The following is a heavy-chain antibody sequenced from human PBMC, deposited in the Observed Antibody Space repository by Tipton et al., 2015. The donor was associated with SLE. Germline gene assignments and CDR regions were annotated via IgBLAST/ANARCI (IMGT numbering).Heavy chain of an antibody. CDR3: ARGGNGYSFFDY. J-gene: IGHJ4*02. V-gene: IGHV4-34*01. Sequence: TLSLTCTVSGGSISSYYWSWIRQPPGKGLEWIGEINHSGSTNYNPSLKSRVTISVDTSKNQFSLKLSSVTAADTAVYYCARGGNGYSFFDYWGQGTLVTVSS. D-gene: IGHD2-21*01. CDR1: GGSISSYY. CDR2: INHSGST.